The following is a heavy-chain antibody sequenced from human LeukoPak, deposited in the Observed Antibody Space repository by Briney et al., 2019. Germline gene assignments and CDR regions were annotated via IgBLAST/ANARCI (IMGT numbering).Heavy chain of an antibody. CDR2: IKQDGSVK. CDR1: GFTLSTYW. Sequence: GGSLRLSCAASGFTLSTYWMSWVRQAPGEGLEWVANIKQDGSVKRYVDSVNGRFTISRDNAKNSLYLQMNSLRAEDTAVYYCTRIYDSSFIAYWGQGALVTVSS. CDR3: TRIYDSSFIAY. V-gene: IGHV3-7*04. D-gene: IGHD3-22*01. J-gene: IGHJ4*02.